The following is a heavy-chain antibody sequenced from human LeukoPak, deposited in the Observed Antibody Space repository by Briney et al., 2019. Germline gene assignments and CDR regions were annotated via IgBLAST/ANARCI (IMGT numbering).Heavy chain of an antibody. CDR2: SSSSSSYI. D-gene: IGHD6-19*01. V-gene: IGHV3-21*04. CDR1: GFTFRSYS. Sequence: GGSLRLSCAASGFTFRSYSMNWVRQAPGKGLEWVSSSSSSSSYIYYADSVKGRFTISRDNAKNSLYLQMNSLRAEDTALYYCAKDNKAVAGTGGVDYWGQGTLVTVSS. J-gene: IGHJ4*02. CDR3: AKDNKAVAGTGGVDY.